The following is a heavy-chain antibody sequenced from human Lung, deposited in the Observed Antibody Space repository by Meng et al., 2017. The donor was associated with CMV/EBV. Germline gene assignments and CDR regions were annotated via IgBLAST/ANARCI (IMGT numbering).Heavy chain of an antibody. CDR2: MNPSSGDA. CDR1: YAFSSYA. D-gene: IGHD3-3*01. J-gene: IGHJ4*02. V-gene: IGHV1-8*01. Sequence: YAFSSYAVYWVRHASGRGLEWMGWMNPSSGDADSAQKFQGRVTMTGNTSINTAYMELSSLRSEDAALYYCARGFRFRSGYHSSPLDYWGQGALVTVSS. CDR3: ARGFRFRSGYHSSPLDY.